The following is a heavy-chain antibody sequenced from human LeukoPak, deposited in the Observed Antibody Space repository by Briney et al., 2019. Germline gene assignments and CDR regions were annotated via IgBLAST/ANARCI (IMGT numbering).Heavy chain of an antibody. D-gene: IGHD3-3*01. J-gene: IGHJ4*02. CDR3: ARESYDFWSGYYPYFDY. Sequence: KPSETLSLTCAVSGYSISSGYYWGWIRQPPGQGLEWIGSIYHSGSTYYNPSLKSRVTISVDTSKNQFSLKLSSVTAADTAVYYCARESYDFWSGYYPYFDYWGQGTLVTVSS. CDR1: GYSISSGYY. V-gene: IGHV4-38-2*02. CDR2: IYHSGST.